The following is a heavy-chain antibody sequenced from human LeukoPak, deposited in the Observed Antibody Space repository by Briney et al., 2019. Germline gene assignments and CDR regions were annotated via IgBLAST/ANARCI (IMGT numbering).Heavy chain of an antibody. CDR1: GGTFSSYA. CDR3: ARDRYYYDSSGYYFDY. V-gene: IGHV1-18*01. J-gene: IGHJ4*02. Sequence: ASVKVSCKASGGTFSSYAISWVRRAPGQGLEWMGWISAYNGNTNYAQKLQGRVTMTTDTSTSTAYMELRSLRSDDTAVYYCARDRYYYDSSGYYFDYWGQGTLVTVSS. CDR2: ISAYNGNT. D-gene: IGHD3-22*01.